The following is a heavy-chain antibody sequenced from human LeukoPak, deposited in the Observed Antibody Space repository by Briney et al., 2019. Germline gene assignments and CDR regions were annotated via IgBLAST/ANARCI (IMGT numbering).Heavy chain of an antibody. Sequence: SETLSLACTVSGDSISSSDYYWGWIRQPPGRGLGWIGTISYSGSTYYNPSLQSRVTISVDTSKNQFSLELSSVTAADTAVYYCARGSRRLADFHYWGQGTLVTVSS. D-gene: IGHD1-26*01. J-gene: IGHJ4*02. CDR2: ISYSGST. V-gene: IGHV4-39*01. CDR1: GDSISSSDYY. CDR3: ARGSRRLADFHY.